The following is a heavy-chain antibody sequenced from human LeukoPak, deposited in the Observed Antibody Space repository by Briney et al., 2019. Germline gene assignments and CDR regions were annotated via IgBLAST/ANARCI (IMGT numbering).Heavy chain of an antibody. Sequence: SETLSLTCAVYGGSISGYYWSWIRQPPGKGLEWIGEINHSGSTNYNPSLKSRVTISVDTSKNQFSLKLSSVTAADTAVYYCARAKSPVRGVFDYWGQGTLVTVPS. J-gene: IGHJ4*02. CDR3: ARAKSPVRGVFDY. V-gene: IGHV4-34*01. CDR1: GGSISGYY. D-gene: IGHD3-10*01. CDR2: INHSGST.